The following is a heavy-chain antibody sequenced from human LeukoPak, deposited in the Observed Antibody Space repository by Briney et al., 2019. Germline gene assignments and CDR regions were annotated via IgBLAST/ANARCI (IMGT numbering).Heavy chain of an antibody. CDR1: GYTFTSYA. CDR2: INAGNGNT. V-gene: IGHV1-3*01. Sequence: ASVKVSCKASGYTFTSYAMHWVRQAPGQRLEWMGWINAGNGNTKYSQKSQGRVTITRDTSASTAYMELSSLRSEDTAVYYCARVAVGAHLYFDYWGQGTLVTVSS. CDR3: ARVAVGAHLYFDY. J-gene: IGHJ4*02. D-gene: IGHD1-26*01.